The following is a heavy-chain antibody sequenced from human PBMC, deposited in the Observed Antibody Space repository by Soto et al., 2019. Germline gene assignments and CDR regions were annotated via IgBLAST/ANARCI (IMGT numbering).Heavy chain of an antibody. J-gene: IGHJ4*02. CDR2: IKEDGSEK. Sequence: GGSLRLSCAASGFTFSTYWMSWVRQAPGKGLEWVANIKEDGSEKYYVDSVKGRFTTSRDNAKNSPYLQMSSLRAEDTAVYYCATIPYFDFWSGPYVCWGQGTLVTVSS. D-gene: IGHD3-3*01. CDR3: ATIPYFDFWSGPYVC. CDR1: GFTFSTYW. V-gene: IGHV3-7*01.